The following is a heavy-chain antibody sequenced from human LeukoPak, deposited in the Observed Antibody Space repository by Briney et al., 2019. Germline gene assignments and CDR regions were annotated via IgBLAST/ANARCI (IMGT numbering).Heavy chain of an antibody. CDR1: GFNFRRYG. V-gene: IGHV3-30*02. Sequence: PGGSLRLSCAASGFNFRRYGMNWVRQAPGKGLEWVAFIRNDGSNKYYADSVRGRFTISRDNSKNTLCLQMNSLRAEDTAVYYCVKFFSLGYGNYGDNDAFDIWGQGTMVTVSS. CDR2: IRNDGSNK. D-gene: IGHD4-11*01. J-gene: IGHJ3*02. CDR3: VKFFSLGYGNYGDNDAFDI.